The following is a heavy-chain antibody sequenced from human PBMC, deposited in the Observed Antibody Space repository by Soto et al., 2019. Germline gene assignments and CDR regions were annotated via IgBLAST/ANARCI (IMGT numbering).Heavy chain of an antibody. J-gene: IGHJ5*02. CDR1: GDSITSYY. D-gene: IGHD1-1*01. V-gene: IGHV4-59*01. CDR3: ARDQLEGNWFDP. CDR2: IFYSGST. Sequence: PSETLSLTCTVSGDSITSYYWSWFRQPPGEGLEWIGYIFYSGSTNYNPSLKSRVTLSADTSKNQISLKLSSVTAADTAVYYCARDQLEGNWFDPWGQGTLVTVSS.